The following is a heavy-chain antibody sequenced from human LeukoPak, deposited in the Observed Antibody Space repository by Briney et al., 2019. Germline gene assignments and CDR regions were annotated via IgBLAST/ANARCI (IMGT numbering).Heavy chain of an antibody. CDR3: ATGPLVTTVTTANDY. J-gene: IGHJ4*02. D-gene: IGHD4-17*01. CDR1: GYTLTELS. Sequence: ASVKVSCKVSGYTLTELSMRWVRQAPGKGLEWMGGFDPEDGETIYAQKFQGRVTMTEDTSTDTAYMELSSLRSEDTAVYYCATGPLVTTVTTANDYWGQGTLVTVSS. V-gene: IGHV1-24*01. CDR2: FDPEDGET.